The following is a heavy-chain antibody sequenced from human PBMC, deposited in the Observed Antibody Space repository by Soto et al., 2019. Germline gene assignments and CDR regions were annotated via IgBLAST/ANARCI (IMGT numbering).Heavy chain of an antibody. CDR2: TYYRSKWDN. CDR1: GDSVSTNSAT. V-gene: IGHV6-1*01. J-gene: IGHJ5*01. Sequence: SQTLSLTCAISGDSVSTNSATWDWIRQSPSGGLEWLGRTYYRSKWDNDYAVSVKGRITINPDTSNNQFSLQLNSVTPDDTAVYYCARLIGNSWLDSWGQGTLVTVSS. CDR3: ARLIGNSWLDS. D-gene: IGHD2-8*01.